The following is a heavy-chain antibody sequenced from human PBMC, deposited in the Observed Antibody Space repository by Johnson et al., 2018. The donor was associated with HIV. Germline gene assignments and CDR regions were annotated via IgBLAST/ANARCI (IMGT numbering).Heavy chain of an antibody. CDR1: GFTFDDYG. D-gene: IGHD4-17*01. Sequence: VQLVESGGGLVKPGVSLRLSCAAPGFTFDDYGMSWVRQAPGKGLEWVSGINWNGGSTGYADSVKGRLTISRDNAKNSLYLQMNSLRAEDTALYYCARARYGDLLNLDAFDIWGQGTMVTVSS. V-gene: IGHV3-20*04. J-gene: IGHJ3*02. CDR2: INWNGGST. CDR3: ARARYGDLLNLDAFDI.